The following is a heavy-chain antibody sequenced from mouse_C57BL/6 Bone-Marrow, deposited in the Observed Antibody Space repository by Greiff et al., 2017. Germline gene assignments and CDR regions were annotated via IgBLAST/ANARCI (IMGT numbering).Heavy chain of an antibody. CDR2: IDPANGNT. Sequence: VQLQQSVAELVRPGASVKLSCTASGFTIKNIYMYWVKQRPEQGLEWIGRIDPANGNTKYAPKFQGKATITADTSSNTAYLQLSSLTSEDTAICYCARWGMVTTPAYWGQGTLVTVSA. CDR1: GFTIKNIY. CDR3: ARWGMVTTPAY. V-gene: IGHV14-3*01. D-gene: IGHD2-3*01. J-gene: IGHJ3*01.